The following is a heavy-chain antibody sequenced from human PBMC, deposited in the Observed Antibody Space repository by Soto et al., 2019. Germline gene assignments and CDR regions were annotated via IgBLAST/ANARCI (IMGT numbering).Heavy chain of an antibody. CDR2: VSGSGSSP. CDR1: GFNFGSYA. CDR3: VKGKDSGYRGAFDC. V-gene: IGHV3-23*01. J-gene: IGHJ4*02. D-gene: IGHD5-18*01. Sequence: SGGSLRLSCAATGFNFGSYAMGWVRQAPGKGLEWVSGVSGSGSSPYYADSVKGRLTISKDKSKNTLYLDLNNLRSEDTAVYFCVKGKDSGYRGAFDCWGQGTMVTVS.